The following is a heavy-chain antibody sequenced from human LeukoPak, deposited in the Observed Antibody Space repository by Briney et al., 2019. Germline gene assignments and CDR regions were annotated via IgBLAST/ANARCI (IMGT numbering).Heavy chain of an antibody. CDR1: GGSISSYY. CDR2: IYYSGST. V-gene: IGHV4-59*01. Sequence: PSETLSLTCTVSGGSISSYYWSWIRQPPGKGLEWIGYIYYSGSTNYNPSLKSRVTISVDTSKNQFSLKLSSVTAADTAVYYCARGYSSSWYKAWYFDLWGRGTLVTVSS. CDR3: ARGYSSSWYKAWYFDL. J-gene: IGHJ2*01. D-gene: IGHD6-13*01.